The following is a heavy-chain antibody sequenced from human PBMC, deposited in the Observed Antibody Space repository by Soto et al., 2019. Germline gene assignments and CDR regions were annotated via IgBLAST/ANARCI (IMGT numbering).Heavy chain of an antibody. J-gene: IGHJ4*02. D-gene: IGHD3-22*01. CDR3: AKDHAGTWYYYDSSGYPLDS. V-gene: IGHV3-30*18. Sequence: PGGSLRLSCAASGFTFSSYGMHWVRQGPGKGLEWVAVISYDVSNKYYADSVKGRFTISRDNSKNTLYLQMNSLRAEDTAVYYCAKDHAGTWYYYDSSGYPLDSWGQETLVTAPQ. CDR2: ISYDVSNK. CDR1: GFTFSSYG.